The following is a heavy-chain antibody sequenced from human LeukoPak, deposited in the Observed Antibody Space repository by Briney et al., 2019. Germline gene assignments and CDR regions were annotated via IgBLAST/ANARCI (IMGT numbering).Heavy chain of an antibody. CDR3: TKGTIWLPFDY. CDR1: GFTFSNYA. V-gene: IGHV3-23*01. CDR2: ISGSGGST. J-gene: IGHJ4*02. D-gene: IGHD5-18*01. Sequence: GGSLRLSCAASGFTFSNYAMSWARQAPGKGLEWISAISGSGGSTYYADSVKGRFTISRDNSKNTLYLQMNSLRAEDTAVYYCTKGTIWLPFDYWGQGTLVTVSS.